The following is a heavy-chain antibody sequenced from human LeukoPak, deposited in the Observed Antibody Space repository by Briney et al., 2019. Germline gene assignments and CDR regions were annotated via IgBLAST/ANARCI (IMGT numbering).Heavy chain of an antibody. CDR3: AKGERGIDY. V-gene: IGHV3-23*01. CDR1: GFTFNNFA. J-gene: IGHJ4*02. CDR2: VNFRGTIS. D-gene: IGHD7-27*01. Sequence: GGPLRLSCAASGFTFNNFAMNWVRQAPGKGLEWVSSVNFRGTISYYADSVKGRFTISRDNSKNTLFLQMDSLRAEDAAIYYCAKGERGIDYWGQGTLVTVSS.